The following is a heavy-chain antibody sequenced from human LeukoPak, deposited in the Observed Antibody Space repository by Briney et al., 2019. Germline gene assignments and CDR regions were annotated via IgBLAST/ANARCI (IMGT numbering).Heavy chain of an antibody. J-gene: IGHJ4*02. V-gene: IGHV4-59*01. CDR3: AGTLRDGYNSVGN. D-gene: IGHD5-24*01. Sequence: SETLSLTCTVSGGSISSYYWSWIRQPPGQGLEWIGYIYYSGSTNYNPSLKSRVTISVDTSKNQFSLKLSSVTAADTAVYYCAGTLRDGYNSVGNWGQGTLVTVSS. CDR2: IYYSGST. CDR1: GGSISSYY.